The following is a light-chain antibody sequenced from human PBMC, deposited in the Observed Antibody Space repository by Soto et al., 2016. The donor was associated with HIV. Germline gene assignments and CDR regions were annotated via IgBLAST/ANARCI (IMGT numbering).Light chain of an antibody. CDR1: QSLRHSNGYYY. CDR2: LGS. J-gene: IGKJ4*01. V-gene: IGKV2-28*01. Sequence: EIVMTQSPLSLPVTPGEPASISCRSSQSLRHSNGYYYLTWYLQRPGQSPRRLISLGSDRASGVPDRFSGSGSGTDFTLKISRVEAEDVGVYYCMQALQTPRYTFGRGT. CDR3: MQALQTPRYT.